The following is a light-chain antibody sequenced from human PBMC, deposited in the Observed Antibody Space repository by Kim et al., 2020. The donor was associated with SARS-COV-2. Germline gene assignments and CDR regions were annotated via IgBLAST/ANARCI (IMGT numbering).Light chain of an antibody. CDR2: RND. CDR1: SSNIGSNY. V-gene: IGLV1-47*01. J-gene: IGLJ2*01. Sequence: QSVTISCSGSSSNIGSNYVYWYQQFPGTAPKLLIYRNDQRPSGVPDRFSGSKSGTSGSLAISGLRSEDEADYYCAAWDDRLSGHVVFGGGTQLTVL. CDR3: AAWDDRLSGHVV.